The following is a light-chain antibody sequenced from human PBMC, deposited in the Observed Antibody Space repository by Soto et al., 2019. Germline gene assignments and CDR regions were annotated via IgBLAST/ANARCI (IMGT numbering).Light chain of an antibody. CDR3: QVWDATNDHHV. Sequence: SYELTQSPSVSVAPGQTATITCGGNNIGSKSVNWYQQKAGQAPVLVMSYDSDRPSGIPERFSGSNSGNTATLTLSRVESGDEADYYCQVWDATNDHHVFGSGTNLTVL. V-gene: IGLV3-21*01. J-gene: IGLJ1*01. CDR2: YDS. CDR1: NIGSKS.